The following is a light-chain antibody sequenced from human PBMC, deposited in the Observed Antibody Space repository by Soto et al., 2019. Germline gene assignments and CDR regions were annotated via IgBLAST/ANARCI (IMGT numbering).Light chain of an antibody. Sequence: QSVLTQPPSVSAAPRQRVAISSSGSRSNIGDNAVNWYQHLPGQAPKLLIYYDDLLPSGVSDRFSGSKSGTSASLAISELRSEDEADYYCAAWDDSLNGFVFGTGPKVTVL. V-gene: IGLV1-36*01. J-gene: IGLJ1*01. CDR3: AAWDDSLNGFV. CDR2: YDD. CDR1: RSNIGDNA.